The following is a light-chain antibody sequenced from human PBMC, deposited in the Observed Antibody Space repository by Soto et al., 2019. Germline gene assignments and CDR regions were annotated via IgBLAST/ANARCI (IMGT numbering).Light chain of an antibody. CDR2: VAS. CDR1: HSISSY. J-gene: IGKJ5*01. V-gene: IGKV1-39*01. Sequence: IQRTKSPSSLSASVGGRVTITCRASHSISSYLNWYQQKPGKAPQLLIYVASSLQSGVPSRFSGSGSGPDFTLTISSLQPEDSATYFCQQLNSYPQTFGQGTRLEIK. CDR3: QQLNSYPQT.